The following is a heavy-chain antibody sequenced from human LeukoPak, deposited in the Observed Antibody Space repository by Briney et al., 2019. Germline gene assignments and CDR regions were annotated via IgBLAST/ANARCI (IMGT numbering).Heavy chain of an antibody. J-gene: IGHJ4*02. D-gene: IGHD3-16*01. CDR2: ISSSSNYI. Sequence: GGSLRLSCAASGFTFSDYYMSWIRQAPGKGLEWVSSISSSSNYIYYADSVEGRFTISRDNAKNSLYLQMNSLRAEDTAVYYCARERGGLGVRVQDLFDYWGQGTLVTVSS. CDR3: ARERGGLGVRVQDLFDY. V-gene: IGHV3-11*06. CDR1: GFTFSDYY.